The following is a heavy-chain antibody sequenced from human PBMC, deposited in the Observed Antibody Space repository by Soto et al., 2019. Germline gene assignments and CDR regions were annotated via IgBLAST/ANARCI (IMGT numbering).Heavy chain of an antibody. CDR3: ARGGLQHALDV. V-gene: IGHV3-74*03. D-gene: IGHD6-13*01. Sequence: EVQLVESGGGLVRPGGSLRLSCVASGFTFRNYWMYWVRQAPGKGLVWVSRVNNDGTDTTHADSVKGRFTISRDNAENTLYLQMNSLRAEDTAVYYCARGGLQHALDVWWEVSTVIVSS. CDR1: GFTFRNYW. CDR2: VNNDGTDT. J-gene: IGHJ6*01.